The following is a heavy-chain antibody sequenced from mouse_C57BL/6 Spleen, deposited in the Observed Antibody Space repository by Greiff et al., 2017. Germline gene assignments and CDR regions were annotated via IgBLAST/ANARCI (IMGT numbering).Heavy chain of an antibody. Sequence: QVQLKQPGAELVKPGASVKLSCKASGYTFTSYWMHWVKQRPGQGLEWIGMIHPNSGSTNYNEKFKSKATLTVDKSSSTAYMQLSSLTSEDSAVYYCARDYGSSLGFAYWGQGTLVTVSA. CDR3: ARDYGSSLGFAY. D-gene: IGHD1-1*01. J-gene: IGHJ3*01. CDR1: GYTFTSYW. V-gene: IGHV1-64*01. CDR2: IHPNSGST.